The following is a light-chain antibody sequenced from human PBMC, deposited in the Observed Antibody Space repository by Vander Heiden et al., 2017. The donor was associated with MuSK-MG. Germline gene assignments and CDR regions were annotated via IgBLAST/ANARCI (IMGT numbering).Light chain of an antibody. CDR2: DSD. Sequence: SVLTQPPSLSAAPGHKVTISCSGSSSNIGNNYVFWYQQLPGTAPKLLIDDSDKRPSGIPDRFSGSKSGTSATLGITGLQTGDEADDDCGTWDSSLNAVVFGGGTKVTVL. CDR3: GTWDSSLNAVV. V-gene: IGLV1-51*01. CDR1: SSNIGNNY. J-gene: IGLJ2*01.